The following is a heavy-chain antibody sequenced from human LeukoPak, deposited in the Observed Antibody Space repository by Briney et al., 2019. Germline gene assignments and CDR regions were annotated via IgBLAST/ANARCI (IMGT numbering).Heavy chain of an antibody. CDR2: INHSGST. V-gene: IGHV4-34*01. J-gene: IGHJ4*02. CDR3: ARGGVVAPIDY. CDR1: GGSFSGYY. D-gene: IGHD5-12*01. Sequence: PSETLSLTCAVYGGSFSGYYWSWIRQPPGKGLEWIGEINHSGSTNYNPSLKSRVTISVDTSKNQFSLKLSSVTAVDTAVYYCARGGVVAPIDYWGQGTLVTVSS.